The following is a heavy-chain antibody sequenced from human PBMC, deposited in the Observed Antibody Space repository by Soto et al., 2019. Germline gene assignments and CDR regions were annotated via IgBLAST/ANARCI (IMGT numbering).Heavy chain of an antibody. CDR3: AKGGSGVDY. CDR1: GFTFDDYA. Sequence: ESGGGLVQPGRSLRLSCAASGFTFDDYAMHWVWQAPGKGLEWVSGISWNSGSIGYADSVKGRFTISRDNAKNSLYLQMNSLRAEDTALYYCAKGGSGVDYWGQGTLVTVSS. V-gene: IGHV3-9*01. CDR2: ISWNSGSI. D-gene: IGHD6-19*01. J-gene: IGHJ4*02.